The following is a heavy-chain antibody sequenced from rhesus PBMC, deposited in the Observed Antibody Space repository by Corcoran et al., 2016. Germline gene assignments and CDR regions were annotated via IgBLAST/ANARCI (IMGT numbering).Heavy chain of an antibody. V-gene: IGHV4-147*01. J-gene: IGHJ5-2*02. CDR1: GVSPSGNY. CDR2: ISGNTETT. Sequence: QVLLQEWGPGLVTPSKNLPLPAAVSGVSPSGNYWTGIRQSPGKGLEWIGYISGNTETTSYNPSLGGRVTISKDTSQNQYSLMLPSVTAADTAIYYCARDAISLDVWGRGVLVTVSS. CDR3: ARDAISLDV.